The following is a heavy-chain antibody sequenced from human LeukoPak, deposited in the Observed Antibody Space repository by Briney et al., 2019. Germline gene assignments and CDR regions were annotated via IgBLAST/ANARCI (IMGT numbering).Heavy chain of an antibody. Sequence: TGGSLRLSCAASGFTFNNAWMSWVRQAPGKGLEWVGRIKSKTDGGTTDYADSVKGRFTISRDNSKNTVYLQMTSLRADDTAVYYCAKTTRGTGCISTTCSFFDYWGQGTLVTVSS. D-gene: IGHD2-2*01. J-gene: IGHJ4*02. CDR1: GFTFNNAW. CDR3: AKTTRGTGCISTTCSFFDY. CDR2: IKSKTDGGTT. V-gene: IGHV3-15*01.